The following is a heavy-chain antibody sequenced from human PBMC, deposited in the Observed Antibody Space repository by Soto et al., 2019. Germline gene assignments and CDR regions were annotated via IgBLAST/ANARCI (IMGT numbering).Heavy chain of an antibody. D-gene: IGHD2-15*01. CDR3: ERYCSGGKCSVGRFDP. CDR2: IYYRGYT. V-gene: IGHV4-61*01. CDR1: GDSISSSSSYY. Sequence: SETLSLTCTVSGDSISSSSSYYWSWIRQPPGKGLERIGYIYYRGYTDYSPSLKSRVTISLDTSKNQFSLRLTSVTAADTALYYCERYCSGGKCSVGRFDPWGQGTLVTVSS. J-gene: IGHJ5*02.